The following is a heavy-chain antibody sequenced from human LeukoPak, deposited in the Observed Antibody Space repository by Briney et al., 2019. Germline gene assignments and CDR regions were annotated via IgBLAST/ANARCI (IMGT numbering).Heavy chain of an antibody. D-gene: IGHD1-26*01. V-gene: IGHV1-2*02. CDR3: AREDSGSYRPTVGDNWFDP. J-gene: IGHJ5*02. Sequence: ASVKVSCKASGCTFTGYYMHWVRQAPGQGLEWMGWINPNSGGTNYAQKFQGRVTMTRDTSISTAYMELSRLRSDDTAVYYCAREDSGSYRPTVGDNWFDPWGQGTLVTVSS. CDR2: INPNSGGT. CDR1: GCTFTGYY.